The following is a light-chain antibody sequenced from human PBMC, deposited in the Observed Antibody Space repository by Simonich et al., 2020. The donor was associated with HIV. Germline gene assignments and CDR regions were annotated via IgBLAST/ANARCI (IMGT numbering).Light chain of an antibody. Sequence: IQLTQSPSFLSASVVDRFTITCRASQDISSYLSLYQQKPGKTPKLLIKAASTLQSVVPSRFSGSGSGTEFTLTISSLQPEDFATYYCQLLNTYPFTFGPGTKVDIK. CDR1: QDISSY. V-gene: IGKV1-9*01. J-gene: IGKJ3*01. CDR3: QLLNTYPFT. CDR2: AAS.